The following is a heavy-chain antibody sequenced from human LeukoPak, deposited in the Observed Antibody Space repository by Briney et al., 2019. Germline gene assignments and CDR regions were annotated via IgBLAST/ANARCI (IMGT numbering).Heavy chain of an antibody. CDR2: IRYDGSNK. J-gene: IGHJ3*02. Sequence: GGSLRLSCAASGFTFSSYGMHWVRQAPGKGLEWVAFIRYDGSNKYYADSVKGRFTISRDNSKNTLYLQMNSLRAEDTAVYYCAGQGPQAGACDIWGQGTMVTVSS. V-gene: IGHV3-30*02. CDR1: GFTFSSYG. CDR3: AGQGPQAGACDI.